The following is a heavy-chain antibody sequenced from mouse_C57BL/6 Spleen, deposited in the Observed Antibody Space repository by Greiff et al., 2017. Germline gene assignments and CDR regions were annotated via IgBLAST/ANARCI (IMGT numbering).Heavy chain of an antibody. CDR3: ARGDYGNYRFAY. CDR1: GYSITSGYD. V-gene: IGHV3-1*01. CDR2: ISYSGST. D-gene: IGHD2-1*01. J-gene: IGHJ3*01. Sequence: EVKVVESGPGMVKPSQSLSLTCTVTGYSITSGYDWHWIRHFPGNKLEWMGYISYSGSTNYNPSLKSRISITHDTSKNHFFLKLNSVTTEDTATYYCARGDYGNYRFAYWGQGTLVTVSA.